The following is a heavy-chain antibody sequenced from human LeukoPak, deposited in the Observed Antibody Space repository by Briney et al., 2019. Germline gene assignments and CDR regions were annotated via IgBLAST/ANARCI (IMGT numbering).Heavy chain of an antibody. CDR3: AKDTGGSYPEYYFDY. CDR1: GFTFSSYG. Sequence: GGSLRLSCAASGFTFSSYGMHWVRQAPGKGLEWVAVISYDGSNKYYADSVKGRFTISRDNSKNTLYLQMNSLRAEDTAVYYCAKDTGGSYPEYYFDYWGQGTLVTVSS. J-gene: IGHJ4*02. V-gene: IGHV3-30*18. D-gene: IGHD1-26*01. CDR2: ISYDGSNK.